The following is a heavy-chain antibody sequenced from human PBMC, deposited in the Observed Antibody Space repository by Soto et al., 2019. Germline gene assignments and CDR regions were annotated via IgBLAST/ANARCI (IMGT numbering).Heavy chain of an antibody. V-gene: IGHV4-59*01. CDR1: GGSISSYY. Sequence: QVQLQESGPGLVKPSETLSLTCTVSGGSISSYYWSWIRQHPGKGLEWIGYIYYSVSTNDNPSLTSRVTISVDTSKNQFSLKLSSVTAADTAVYYCARPKQLWDSYGMDVWGQGTTVTVSS. CDR2: IYYSVST. D-gene: IGHD5-18*01. J-gene: IGHJ6*02. CDR3: ARPKQLWDSYGMDV.